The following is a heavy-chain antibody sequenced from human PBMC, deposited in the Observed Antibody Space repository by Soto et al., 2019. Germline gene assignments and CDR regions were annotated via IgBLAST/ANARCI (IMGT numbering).Heavy chain of an antibody. CDR1: GGSISSYY. CDR2: IYYSRST. CDR3: ARGYYYESSGSYSDAFDI. V-gene: IGHV4-59*12. Sequence: SETLSLTCTVSGGSISSYYWSWVRQPPGKGLEWIGYIYYSRSTNYNPYLKSRVTISVDTSRNQLSLKLSSVTAADTAVYYCARGYYYESSGSYSDAFDIWGQGTMVTVSS. J-gene: IGHJ3*02. D-gene: IGHD3-22*01.